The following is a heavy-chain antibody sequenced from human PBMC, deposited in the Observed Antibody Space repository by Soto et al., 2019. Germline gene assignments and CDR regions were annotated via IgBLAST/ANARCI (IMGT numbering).Heavy chain of an antibody. CDR3: TKELYSYEIYYYGMDV. Sequence: PGGSLRLSCAASGFTFSNAWMSWVRQAPGKGLEWVGRIKSKTDGGTTDYAAPVKGRFTISRDDSKNTLYLQMNSLKTEDTAVYYCTKELYSYEIYYYGMDVWGQGTTVTVAS. J-gene: IGHJ6*02. CDR2: IKSKTDGGTT. D-gene: IGHD5-18*01. CDR1: GFTFSNAW. V-gene: IGHV3-15*01.